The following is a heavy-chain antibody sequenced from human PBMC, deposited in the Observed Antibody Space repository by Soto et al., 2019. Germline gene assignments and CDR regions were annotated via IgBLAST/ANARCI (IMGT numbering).Heavy chain of an antibody. J-gene: IGHJ4*02. Sequence: GGSLRLSCEASGFTFDKYAMSWVRQAPGKGLEWVSGIANSGGSTYYADSVKGRFTISRDNSKNTLSLQMNTLRAEDTAVYYCAKSIMVTTYYFDYWGQGTPVTGLL. CDR1: GFTFDKYA. CDR2: IANSGGST. D-gene: IGHD3-16*01. CDR3: AKSIMVTTYYFDY. V-gene: IGHV3-23*01.